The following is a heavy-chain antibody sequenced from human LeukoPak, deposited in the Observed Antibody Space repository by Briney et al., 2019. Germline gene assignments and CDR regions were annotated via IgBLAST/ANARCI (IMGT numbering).Heavy chain of an antibody. CDR1: GFTFSSYA. Sequence: GGSLRLSCAASGFTFSSYAMDWVRQAPGKGLEWVAVISYDGSNKYYADSVKGRFTISRDNSKNTLYLQMNSLRAEDTAVYYCARSVLEWDNNLDYWGQGTLVTVSS. D-gene: IGHD3-3*01. CDR3: ARSVLEWDNNLDY. V-gene: IGHV3-30*01. J-gene: IGHJ4*02. CDR2: ISYDGSNK.